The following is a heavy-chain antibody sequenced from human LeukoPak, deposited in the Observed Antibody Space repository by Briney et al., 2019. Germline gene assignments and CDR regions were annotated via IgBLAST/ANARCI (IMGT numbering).Heavy chain of an antibody. J-gene: IGHJ5*02. D-gene: IGHD3-22*01. Sequence: ASVKVSCKASGYTFTGYYMHWVRQAPGQGLEWLGWINPNSGGTNYAQKFQGRVTMTRDTSISTAYMELSRLRPDDTAVYYCARDSQLAYYDSSGYPNWFDPWGQGTLVTVSS. CDR1: GYTFTGYY. CDR3: ARDSQLAYYDSSGYPNWFDP. V-gene: IGHV1-2*02. CDR2: INPNSGGT.